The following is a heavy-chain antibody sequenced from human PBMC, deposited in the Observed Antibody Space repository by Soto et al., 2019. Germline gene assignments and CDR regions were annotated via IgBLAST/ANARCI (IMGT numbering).Heavy chain of an antibody. Sequence: SQTLSLTCAISGDSVSSNSAAWNWIRQSPSRGLEWLGRTYYRSRWYNDYTVSVKSRITVNPDTSKNQISLHLNSVTPEDTAVYYCAGPTSLQWYYMDVWDKGTTVTVSS. CDR1: GDSVSSNSAA. J-gene: IGHJ6*03. D-gene: IGHD1-26*01. CDR3: AGPTSLQWYYMDV. V-gene: IGHV6-1*01. CDR2: TYYRSRWYN.